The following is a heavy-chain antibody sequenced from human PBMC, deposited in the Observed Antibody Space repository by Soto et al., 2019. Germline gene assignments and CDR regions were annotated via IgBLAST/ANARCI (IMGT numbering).Heavy chain of an antibody. CDR3: ARDDSYSSSGGWAYNWFDP. Sequence: QVQLVQSGAEVKKPGSSVKVSCKASGGTFSSYAISWVRQAPGQGLEWMGGIIPIFGTANYAQKFQGRVTITADESTSKDYMELSSLRSEDTAVYYCARDDSYSSSGGWAYNWFDPWGQGTLVTVSS. CDR2: IIPIFGTA. J-gene: IGHJ5*02. D-gene: IGHD6-13*01. CDR1: GGTFSSYA. V-gene: IGHV1-69*01.